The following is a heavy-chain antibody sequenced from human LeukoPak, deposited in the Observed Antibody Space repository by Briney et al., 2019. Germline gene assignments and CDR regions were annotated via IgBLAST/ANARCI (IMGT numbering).Heavy chain of an antibody. CDR3: ARSLPSSPNLDY. CDR1: GGSISSYY. D-gene: IGHD1-26*01. CDR2: IYYSGST. J-gene: IGHJ4*02. Sequence: SETLSLTCTVSGGSISSYYWSWIRQPPGKGLEWIGYIYYSGSTNYNPSLKSRVTISVDTSKNQFSLKLSSVTAADTAVYYCARSLPSSPNLDYWGQGTLVTVSS. V-gene: IGHV4-59*01.